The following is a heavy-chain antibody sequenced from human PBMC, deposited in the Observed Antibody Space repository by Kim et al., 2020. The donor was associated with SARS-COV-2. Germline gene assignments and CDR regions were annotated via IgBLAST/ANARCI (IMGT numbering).Heavy chain of an antibody. CDR3: ASGYLQDSGGNGY. Sequence: YADSVKGRFTISRDNAKNTLYLQMNSLRAEDTAVYYCASGYLQDSGGNGYWGQGALVTVSS. V-gene: IGHV3-74*01. J-gene: IGHJ4*02. D-gene: IGHD4-17*01.